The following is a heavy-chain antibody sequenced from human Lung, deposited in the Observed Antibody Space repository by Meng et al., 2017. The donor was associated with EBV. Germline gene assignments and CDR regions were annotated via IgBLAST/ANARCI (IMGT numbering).Heavy chain of an antibody. J-gene: IGHJ5*02. D-gene: IGHD6-13*01. CDR3: ASLAAAGWFDP. V-gene: IGHV4-4*02. CDR1: GGSISSSDW. Sequence: VQLQEPGPGVVEPSGTLSLTGAVSGGSISSSDWWSWVRQPPGKGLEWIGEIYHSGNTIYNPSLKSRVTISVDKSKNQFSLKVNSVTAADTAVYYCASLAAAGWFDPWGQGTLVTVSS. CDR2: IYHSGNT.